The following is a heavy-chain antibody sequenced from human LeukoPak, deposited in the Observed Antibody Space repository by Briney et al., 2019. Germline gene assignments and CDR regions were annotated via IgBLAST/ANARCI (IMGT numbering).Heavy chain of an antibody. CDR1: GFTVNSNY. V-gene: IGHV3-66*01. Sequence: GGSLRLSCAASGFTVNSNYMSWVRQAPGKGLEWVSVIYSGGGAYYADSVKGRFTISTDTSKNTVYLQMNSLRVEDTAVYYCATSPGMMAYWGQGTLVTVSS. D-gene: IGHD3-16*01. CDR3: ATSPGMMAY. J-gene: IGHJ4*02. CDR2: IYSGGGA.